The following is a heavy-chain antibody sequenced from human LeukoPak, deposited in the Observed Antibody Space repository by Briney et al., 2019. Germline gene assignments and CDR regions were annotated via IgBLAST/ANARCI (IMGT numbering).Heavy chain of an antibody. CDR3: ARAGSARGVTTKQNWFDP. Sequence: PGGSLRLSCAASGFTFSSYSMNWVRQAPGKGLEWVSSISSSSSYIYYADSVKGRFTISRDNAKNSLYLQMNSLRAEDTAVYHCARAGSARGVTTKQNWFDPWGQGTLVTVSS. CDR1: GFTFSSYS. J-gene: IGHJ5*02. V-gene: IGHV3-21*01. D-gene: IGHD3-10*01. CDR2: ISSSSSYI.